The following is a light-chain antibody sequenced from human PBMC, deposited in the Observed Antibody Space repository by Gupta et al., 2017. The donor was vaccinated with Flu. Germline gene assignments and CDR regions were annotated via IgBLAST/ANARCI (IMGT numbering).Light chain of an antibody. J-gene: IGLJ1*01. CDR3: ETWGSDTYV. CDR1: NGHNTDI. Sequence: QPVLTQSSSASASLGSSVKLTCTLTNGHNTDIIAWHQQRPGRAPRFLMKIEGSGAYTKGSGVPDRFSGSTSGAVRYLSISNVQSEDEGDYYCETWGSDTYVFGAGTQVTVL. CDR2: IEGSGAY. V-gene: IGLV4-60*03.